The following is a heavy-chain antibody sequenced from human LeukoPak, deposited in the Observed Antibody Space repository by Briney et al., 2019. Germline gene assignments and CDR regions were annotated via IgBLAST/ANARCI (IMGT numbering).Heavy chain of an antibody. J-gene: IGHJ4*02. CDR2: ISAYNGNT. CDR1: GYTFTSYG. CDR3: ARVLGGGDSERYFDY. D-gene: IGHD2-21*02. V-gene: IGHV1-18*01. Sequence: ASVKVSCKASGYTFTSYGISWARQAPGQGLEWMGWISAYNGNTNFAQKLQGRVTMTTDTSTSTAYMELRSLRSDDTAVYYCARVLGGGDSERYFDYWGQGTLVTVSS.